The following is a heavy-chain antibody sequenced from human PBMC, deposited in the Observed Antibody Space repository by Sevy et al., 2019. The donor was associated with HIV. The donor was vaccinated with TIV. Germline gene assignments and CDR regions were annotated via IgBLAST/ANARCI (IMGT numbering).Heavy chain of an antibody. D-gene: IGHD3-16*01. CDR2: IASESSSR. V-gene: IGHV3-30*18. Sequence: GGSLRLSCAASRFTFRNYGMHWVRQAPGKGLEWVALIASESSSRVYADSVKGRFTISRDDSKDTIYLQMNSLTTEDTAVYYCAKEGDSSPYYYYGMDVWGQGTTVTVSS. J-gene: IGHJ6*02. CDR1: RFTFRNYG. CDR3: AKEGDSSPYYYYGMDV.